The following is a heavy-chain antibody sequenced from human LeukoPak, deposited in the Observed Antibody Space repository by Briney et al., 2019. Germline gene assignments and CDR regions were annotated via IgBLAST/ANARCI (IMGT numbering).Heavy chain of an antibody. CDR3: TTRRQDGC. Sequence: GGSLRLSCVASGFTFSDAWMSWVRQAPGKGLEWVGRIKSKIDGGTIDYGAPVIGRFTISRDDSRNTLYLQMNSLKTEDTAVYYCTTRRQDGCWGQGTLVTVS. V-gene: IGHV3-15*01. CDR1: GFTFSDAW. D-gene: IGHD6-25*01. CDR2: IKSKIDGGTI. J-gene: IGHJ4*02.